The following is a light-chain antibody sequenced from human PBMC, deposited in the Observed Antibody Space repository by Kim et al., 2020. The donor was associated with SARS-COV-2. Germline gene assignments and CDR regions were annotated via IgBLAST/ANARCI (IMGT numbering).Light chain of an antibody. CDR3: QSYDNSLSGAWV. V-gene: IGLV1-40*01. J-gene: IGLJ3*02. CDR1: RSNSGAGYD. CDR2: GNT. Sequence: VTISCTGTRSNSGAGYDVHWYRQLPGTAPRLLIYGNTNRPSGVPDRFSGSKSGTSASLAITGLQAEDEADYYCQSYDNSLSGAWVFGGGTQLTVL.